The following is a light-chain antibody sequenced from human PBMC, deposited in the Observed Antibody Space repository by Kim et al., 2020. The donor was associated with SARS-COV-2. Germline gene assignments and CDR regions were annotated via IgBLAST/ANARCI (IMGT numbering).Light chain of an antibody. CDR2: GAC. V-gene: IGKV3-20*01. CDR3: QQYGTLIT. J-gene: IGKJ5*01. Sequence: LCSGERAITCCRATQSVSSSYLDWYQQKPGKDPRLIIYGACSRATGIPDRFSGSGSGTDFTHTIRRLEPEDFAVYYCQQYGTLITFCQGTRLEIK. CDR1: QSVSSSY.